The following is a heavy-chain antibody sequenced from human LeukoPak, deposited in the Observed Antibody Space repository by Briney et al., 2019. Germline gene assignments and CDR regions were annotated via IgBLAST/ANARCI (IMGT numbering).Heavy chain of an antibody. CDR3: GLAACYYDSSGSDDAFDI. D-gene: IGHD3-22*01. J-gene: IGHJ3*02. CDR2: ISSNGGST. Sequence: GGSLRLSCSASGFNFNNYAMNWVRQAPGKGLEYVSAISSNGGSTYYADSVKGRCTISRDNSKNTLYLQMSSLRAEDTAVYYCGLAACYYDSSGSDDAFDIWGQGTMVIVSS. V-gene: IGHV3-64D*08. CDR1: GFNFNNYA.